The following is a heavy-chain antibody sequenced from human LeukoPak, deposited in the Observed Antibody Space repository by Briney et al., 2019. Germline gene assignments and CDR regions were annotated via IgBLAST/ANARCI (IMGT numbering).Heavy chain of an antibody. J-gene: IGHJ4*02. V-gene: IGHV3-7*01. CDR3: ARAEYYYDSSGYYGFDY. Sequence: GGSLRLSCAVSGFTFSSYWMSWVRQAPGKGLEWVAIIEQDGSEEYYVDSVKGRFTISRDNAKNSLYLQMNSLRAEDTAVYYCARAEYYYDSSGYYGFDYWGQGTLVTVSS. D-gene: IGHD3-22*01. CDR1: GFTFSSYW. CDR2: IEQDGSEE.